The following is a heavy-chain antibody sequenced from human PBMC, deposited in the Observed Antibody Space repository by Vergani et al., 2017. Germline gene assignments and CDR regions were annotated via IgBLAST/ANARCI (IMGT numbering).Heavy chain of an antibody. D-gene: IGHD6-13*01. CDR3: ARDLVVLAAAGTDAFDI. J-gene: IGHJ3*02. Sequence: QVQLVESGGGVVQPGRSLRLSCAASGFTFSSYAMHWVRQAPGKGLEWVAVISYDGSNKYYADSVKGRFTISRDNSKNTLYLQMNSLRAEDTAVYYCARDLVVLAAAGTDAFDIWGQGTMVTVSS. V-gene: IGHV3-30-3*01. CDR2: ISYDGSNK. CDR1: GFTFSSYA.